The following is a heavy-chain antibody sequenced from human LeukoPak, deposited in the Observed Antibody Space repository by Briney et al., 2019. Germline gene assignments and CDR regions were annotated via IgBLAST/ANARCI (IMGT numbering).Heavy chain of an antibody. V-gene: IGHV1-3*01. D-gene: IGHD3-10*01. J-gene: IGHJ4*02. CDR2: INAGNGNT. CDR1: GYTFTSYA. Sequence: ASVKVSCKASGYTFTSYAMHWVRQAPGQRLEWMGWINAGNGNTKYSQKFQGRVTITRDTSASTAYMELSSLRSEDTAVYYCARDLPGVINFDYWGQGTLVTVSS. CDR3: ARDLPGVINFDY.